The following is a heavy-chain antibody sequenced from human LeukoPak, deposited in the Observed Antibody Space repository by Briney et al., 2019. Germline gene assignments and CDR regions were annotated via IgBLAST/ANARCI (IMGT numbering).Heavy chain of an antibody. Sequence: ASVKVSCKASGYTFTSYGISWVRQAPGQGLEWMVWISAYNGNTNYAQKLQGRVTMTTDTSTSTAYMELRSLRSDDTAVYYCARRRGSLRLYYFDYWGQGTLVTVSS. D-gene: IGHD3-3*01. V-gene: IGHV1-18*01. J-gene: IGHJ4*02. CDR2: ISAYNGNT. CDR3: ARRRGSLRLYYFDY. CDR1: GYTFTSYG.